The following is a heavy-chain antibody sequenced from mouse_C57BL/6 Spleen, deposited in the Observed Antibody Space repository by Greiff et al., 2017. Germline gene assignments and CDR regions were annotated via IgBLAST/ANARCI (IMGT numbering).Heavy chain of an antibody. J-gene: IGHJ4*01. CDR3: ARKDVSDAMDY. CDR2: INPSSGYT. CDR1: GYTFTSYT. D-gene: IGHD3-1*01. Sequence: QVQLQQSGAELARPGASVKMSCKASGYTFTSYTMHWGKKRPGQGLEWIGYINPSSGYTKYNQKFKDKATLTANKSSSTAYMQLSSLTSEDSAVYYCARKDVSDAMDYWGQGTSVTVSS. V-gene: IGHV1-4*01.